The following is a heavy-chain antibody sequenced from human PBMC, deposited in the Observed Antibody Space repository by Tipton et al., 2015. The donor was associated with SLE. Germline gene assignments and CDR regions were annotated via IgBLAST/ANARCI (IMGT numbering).Heavy chain of an antibody. Sequence: QLVQSGAEVKKPGASVKVSCKASGYTFTSYGISWVRQAPGQGLEWMGWISAYNGNTNYAQKLQGRVTMTTDTSTSTAYMELRSLRSDDTAVYYCAKDRHSFTYYDSSGCFDYWGQGTLVTVSS. V-gene: IGHV1-18*01. CDR3: AKDRHSFTYYDSSGCFDY. J-gene: IGHJ4*02. CDR1: GYTFTSYG. D-gene: IGHD3-22*01. CDR2: ISAYNGNT.